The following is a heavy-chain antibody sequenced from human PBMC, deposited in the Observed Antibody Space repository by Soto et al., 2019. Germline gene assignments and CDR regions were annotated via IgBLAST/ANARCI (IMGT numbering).Heavy chain of an antibody. J-gene: IGHJ6*03. Sequence: GASVKVSCKASGYTFTSYDINWVRQATGQGLEWMGWMNPNSGNTGYAQKFQGRVTMTRNTSISTAYMELSSLRSEDTAVYYCARATLNYDILTGYSGYYYMDVWAKGTTVTVSS. CDR2: MNPNSGNT. CDR3: ARATLNYDILTGYSGYYYMDV. CDR1: GYTFTSYD. D-gene: IGHD3-9*01. V-gene: IGHV1-8*01.